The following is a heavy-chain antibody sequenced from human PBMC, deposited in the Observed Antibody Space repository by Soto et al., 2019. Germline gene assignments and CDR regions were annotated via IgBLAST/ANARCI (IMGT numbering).Heavy chain of an antibody. J-gene: IGHJ6*02. Sequence: VGSLRLSCAASGFTFTSYWMHWVRQAPGKGLVWVSRLNSDGTTTNYADSVKGRFTISRDNAKNTVYLQMSSLRAEDTAVYYCARGIRNYYGMDVWGQGTTVTVSS. D-gene: IGHD2-15*01. CDR2: LNSDGTTT. CDR1: GFTFTSYW. V-gene: IGHV3-74*01. CDR3: ARGIRNYYGMDV.